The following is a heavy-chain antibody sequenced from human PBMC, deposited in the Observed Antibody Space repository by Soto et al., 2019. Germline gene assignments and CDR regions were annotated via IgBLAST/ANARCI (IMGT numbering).Heavy chain of an antibody. D-gene: IGHD3-9*01. CDR3: TRDPSDSFHGDD. J-gene: IGHJ4*02. Sequence: GGSLRLSCAASGFSFSTYGMHWVRQAPGKGLEWVAFISNDGSNKYYADSVKGRFTISRDNSKNTLYLQMNSLRAEDTAVYYCTRDPSDSFHGDDWGQGTLVTVSS. V-gene: IGHV3-30*03. CDR1: GFSFSTYG. CDR2: ISNDGSNK.